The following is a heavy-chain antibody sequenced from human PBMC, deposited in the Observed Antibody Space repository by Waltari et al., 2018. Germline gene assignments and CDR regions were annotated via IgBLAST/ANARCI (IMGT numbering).Heavy chain of an antibody. V-gene: IGHV4-38-2*02. CDR1: GYSISSGYY. D-gene: IGHD4-4*01. CDR2: IYHSGST. J-gene: IGHJ6*02. Sequence: QVQLQESGPGLVKPSETLSLTCAVSGYSISSGYYWGWIRQPPGKGLEWIGSIYHSGSTYYNPSLKSRVTISVDTSKNQFSRKLSSVTAADTAVYYCARDRAYDYSNSRRYYYGMDVWGQGTTVTVSS. CDR3: ARDRAYDYSNSRRYYYGMDV.